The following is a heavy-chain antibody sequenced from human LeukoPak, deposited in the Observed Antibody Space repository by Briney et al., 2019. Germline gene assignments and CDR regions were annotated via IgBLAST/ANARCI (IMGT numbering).Heavy chain of an antibody. Sequence: GGSLRLSCAASGFTFSRNGMTWVRQAPGKGLEWVSAISGSGGNTYYADSVKGRFTISRDNSKNTLYLQMNSLRAEDTAVYYCARDRSERWELFYYYYMDVWGKGTTVTVSS. J-gene: IGHJ6*03. CDR1: GFTFSRNG. CDR2: ISGSGGNT. D-gene: IGHD1-26*01. V-gene: IGHV3-23*01. CDR3: ARDRSERWELFYYYYMDV.